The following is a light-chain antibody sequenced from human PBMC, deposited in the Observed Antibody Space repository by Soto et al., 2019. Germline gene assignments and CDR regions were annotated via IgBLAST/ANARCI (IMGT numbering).Light chain of an antibody. CDR1: QTVSSS. V-gene: IGKV3-15*01. J-gene: IGKJ5*01. CDR3: QQYNNWPIT. Sequence: IVMTQSPSTLSVSLGERATISCRASQTVSSSLAWYQQKPGQAPRLLIYGASTRASGIPARFSGSGSGTEFTLTISSLQSEDFAVYYCQQYNNWPITFGQGTRLEIK. CDR2: GAS.